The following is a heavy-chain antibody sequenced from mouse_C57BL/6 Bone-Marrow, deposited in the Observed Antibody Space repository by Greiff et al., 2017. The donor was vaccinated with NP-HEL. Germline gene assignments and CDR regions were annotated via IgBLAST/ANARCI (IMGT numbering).Heavy chain of an antibody. Sequence: EVKLMESGGGLVQPGGSLSLSCAASGFTFTDYYMSWVRQPPGKALEWLGFIRHKANGYTTEYSASVKGRFTISRDNSQSILYLQMNALRAEDSATYYCARFLRARYFDVWGTGTTVTVSS. CDR3: ARFLRARYFDV. V-gene: IGHV7-3*01. CDR2: IRHKANGYTT. D-gene: IGHD3-2*02. J-gene: IGHJ1*03. CDR1: GFTFTDYY.